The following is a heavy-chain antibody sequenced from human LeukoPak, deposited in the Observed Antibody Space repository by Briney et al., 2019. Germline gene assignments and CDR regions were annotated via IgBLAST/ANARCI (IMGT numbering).Heavy chain of an antibody. Sequence: PGRSLRLSCAASGFTFSSYGIHWVRQAPGKGLEWVAVIWYDGSYTYYAESVKGRFTISRDNSRNTLYLQMSSLRAEDTAVYYCAKPTSGDGSFLIDYWGQGTLVTVSS. V-gene: IGHV3-33*06. CDR3: AKPTSGDGSFLIDY. CDR2: IWYDGSYT. CDR1: GFTFSSYG. D-gene: IGHD1-26*01. J-gene: IGHJ4*02.